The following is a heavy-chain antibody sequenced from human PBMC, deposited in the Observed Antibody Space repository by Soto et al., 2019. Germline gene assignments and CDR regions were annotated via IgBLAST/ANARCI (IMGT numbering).Heavy chain of an antibody. Sequence: HVQLVQSGAEVKKPGSSVRVSCKASGGTFRTSSFSWVRQAPGQGLEWMGGIIPMFGTTTYAPEFQGRLTITADESSHAVFMELSSLRPDDTAFYFCARDGLEATDLSGYYFASWGQGSLVVASS. V-gene: IGHV1-69*01. CDR1: GGTFRTSS. D-gene: IGHD6-25*01. CDR3: ARDGLEATDLSGYYFAS. CDR2: IIPMFGTT. J-gene: IGHJ4*02.